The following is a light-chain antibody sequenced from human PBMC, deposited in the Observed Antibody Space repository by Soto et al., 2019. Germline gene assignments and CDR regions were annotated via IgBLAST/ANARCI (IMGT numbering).Light chain of an antibody. J-gene: IGLJ3*02. V-gene: IGLV2-14*01. CDR2: EVN. Sequence: QSALTQPASVSGSPGQSITISCTGTSSDVGNYNYVSWYQQDPGKAPKLMIYEVNNRPSGVSHRFSGSKSGNTASLTISGLQAEDEADYYCISYTNRNTWVFGGGTKLTVL. CDR1: SSDVGNYNY. CDR3: ISYTNRNTWV.